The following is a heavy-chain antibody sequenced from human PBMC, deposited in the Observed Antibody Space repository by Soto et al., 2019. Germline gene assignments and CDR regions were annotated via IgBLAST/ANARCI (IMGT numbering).Heavy chain of an antibody. CDR3: ARDRGYSYGYN. V-gene: IGHV1-3*01. CDR1: GYTFTSYA. CDR2: INAGNGNT. Sequence: QGQLVQSGAEVKKPGASVKVSCKASGYTFTSYAMHWVRQAPGQRLEWMGWINAGNGNTKYSQKFQGRVTITRDTSASTSYMELSSLRSEDTAVHCCARDRGYSYGYNWVQGTMVTVSS. D-gene: IGHD5-18*01. J-gene: IGHJ4*02.